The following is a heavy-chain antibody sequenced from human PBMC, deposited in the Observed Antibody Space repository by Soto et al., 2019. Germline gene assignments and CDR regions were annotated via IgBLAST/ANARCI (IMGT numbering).Heavy chain of an antibody. CDR2: IWYDGSNK. Sequence: GGSLRLSCAASGFTFSSYGMHWVRQAPGKGLEWVAVIWYDGSNKYYADSVKGRFTISRDNSKNTLYLQMNSLRAEDTAVYYCARLNYGDYYGMDVWGQGTTVTVSS. CDR1: GFTFSSYG. D-gene: IGHD4-17*01. V-gene: IGHV3-33*01. CDR3: ARLNYGDYYGMDV. J-gene: IGHJ6*02.